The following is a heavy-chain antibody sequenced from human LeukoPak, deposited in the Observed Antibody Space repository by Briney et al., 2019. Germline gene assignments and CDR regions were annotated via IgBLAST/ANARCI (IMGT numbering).Heavy chain of an antibody. CDR2: MYYSGST. D-gene: IGHD2-21*01. V-gene: IGHV4-31*03. Sequence: SQTLSLTCTVSGVSISSDKYYWSWIRQRPGKGLEWIGYMYYSGSTSYNPSLKSRASISIDGPKSQFSLRLTSVTAADTAVYYCATPYCGTISRLDVFDVWGQGTTVTVSS. CDR1: GVSISSDKYY. J-gene: IGHJ3*01. CDR3: ATPYCGTISRLDVFDV.